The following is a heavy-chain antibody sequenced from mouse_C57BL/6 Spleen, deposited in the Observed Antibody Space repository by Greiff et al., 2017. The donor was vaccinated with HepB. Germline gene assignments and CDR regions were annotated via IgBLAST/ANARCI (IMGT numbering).Heavy chain of an antibody. CDR1: GYTFTDYN. CDR2: INPNNGGT. D-gene: IGHD1-1*01. Sequence: EVKLQESGPELVKPGASVKMSCKASGYTFTDYNMHWVKQSHGKSLEWIGYINPNNGGTSYNQKFKGKATLTVNKSSSTAYMELRSLTSEDSAVYYCARYPITTVVRYFDVWGTGTTVTVSS. CDR3: ARYPITTVVRYFDV. V-gene: IGHV1-22*01. J-gene: IGHJ1*03.